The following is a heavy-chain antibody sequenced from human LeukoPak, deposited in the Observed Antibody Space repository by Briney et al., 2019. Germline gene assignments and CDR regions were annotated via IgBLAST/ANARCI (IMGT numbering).Heavy chain of an antibody. CDR1: GGSISSYY. Sequence: SETLSLTCTVSGGSISSYYWSWIRQPAGKGLEWIGRIYTSGSTNYNPSLKSRVTMSVDTSKNQFSPKLSSVTAADTAVYYCARDIAAAFPGWFDPWGQGTLVTVSS. V-gene: IGHV4-4*07. CDR2: IYTSGST. D-gene: IGHD6-6*01. CDR3: ARDIAAAFPGWFDP. J-gene: IGHJ5*02.